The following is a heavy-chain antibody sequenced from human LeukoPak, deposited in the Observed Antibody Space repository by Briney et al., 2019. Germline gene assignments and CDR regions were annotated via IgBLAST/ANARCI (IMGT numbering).Heavy chain of an antibody. V-gene: IGHV4-39*01. J-gene: IGHJ5*02. CDR1: GGSIGSSSYY. Sequence: SETLSLTCTVSGGSIGSSSYYWGWIRQPPGKGLEWIGSIYYSGSTYYNPSLKSRVTISVDTSKNQFSLKLSSVTAADTAVYYCARCYDFWSGYYRLFDPWGQGTLVTVSS. CDR2: IYYSGST. CDR3: ARCYDFWSGYYRLFDP. D-gene: IGHD3-3*01.